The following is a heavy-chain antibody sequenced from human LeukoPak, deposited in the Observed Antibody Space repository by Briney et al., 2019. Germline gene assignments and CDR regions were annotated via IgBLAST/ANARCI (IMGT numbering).Heavy chain of an antibody. Sequence: GASVKVSCKASGYTFTSYDIDWVRQATGQGLEWMGGMNPNSGNTGYAQKFQGRVTMTRNTSISTAYMELSSLRSEDTAVYYCARSGSGRRGNRKPFDYWGQGTLVTVSS. CDR1: GYTFTSYD. D-gene: IGHD4-23*01. J-gene: IGHJ4*02. CDR2: MNPNSGNT. CDR3: ARSGSGRRGNRKPFDY. V-gene: IGHV1-8*01.